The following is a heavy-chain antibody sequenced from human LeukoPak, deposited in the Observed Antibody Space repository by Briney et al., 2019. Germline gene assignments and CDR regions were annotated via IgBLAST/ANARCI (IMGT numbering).Heavy chain of an antibody. CDR2: IYPGDSDT. V-gene: IGHV5-51*01. D-gene: IGHD2-2*01. CDR1: GYRFTNYW. J-gene: IGHJ6*03. Sequence: GESLKISCKGSGYRFTNYWIGWVRQMPGKGLEWVGIIYPGDSDTRYSPSFQGQVTISADKSINTAYLQRSSLKASDSAIYYCARARYCSGTSCPSPYYYYYMDVWGKGTTVTVSS. CDR3: ARARYCSGTSCPSPYYYYYMDV.